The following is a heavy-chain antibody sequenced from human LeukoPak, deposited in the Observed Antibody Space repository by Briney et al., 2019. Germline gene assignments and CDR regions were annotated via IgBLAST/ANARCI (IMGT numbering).Heavy chain of an antibody. CDR3: VADVIYESD. Sequence: ASVKVSCKASGYSFIDYYMHWVRQAPGQGLEWMGWINPSSGDKKYAQKFQERVTITRDMSTSTVYMELSSLRSEDTAVYYCVADVIYESDWGQGTLVTVSS. J-gene: IGHJ4*02. D-gene: IGHD2/OR15-2a*01. CDR1: GYSFIDYY. CDR2: INPSSGDK. V-gene: IGHV1-2*02.